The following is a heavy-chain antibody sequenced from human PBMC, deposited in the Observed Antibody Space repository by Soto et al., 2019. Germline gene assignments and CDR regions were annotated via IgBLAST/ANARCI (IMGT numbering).Heavy chain of an antibody. CDR2: IIPIFGTA. V-gene: IGHV1-69*13. CDR1: GGTFSSYA. CDR3: AREAWRRDGYNFQYYYGMDV. Sequence: SVKVSCKASGGTFSSYAISWVRQAPGQGLEWMGGIIPIFGTANYAQKFQGRVTITADESTSTAYMELSSLRSEDTAVYYCAREAWRRDGYNFQYYYGMDVWGKGTTVTVS. D-gene: IGHD5-12*01. J-gene: IGHJ6*04.